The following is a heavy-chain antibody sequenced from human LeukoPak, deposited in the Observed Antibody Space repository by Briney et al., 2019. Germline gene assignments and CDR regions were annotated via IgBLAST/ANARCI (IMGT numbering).Heavy chain of an antibody. CDR2: IYHSGST. CDR3: ARDRRDLGY. Sequence: SETLSLTCTVSGYSISSGYYWGWIRQPPGKGLEWIGSIYHSGSTYYNPSLKSRVTISVDTSKNQFSLKLSSVTAADTAVYYCARDRRDLGYWGQGTLVTVSS. D-gene: IGHD7-27*01. V-gene: IGHV4-38-2*02. CDR1: GYSISSGYY. J-gene: IGHJ4*02.